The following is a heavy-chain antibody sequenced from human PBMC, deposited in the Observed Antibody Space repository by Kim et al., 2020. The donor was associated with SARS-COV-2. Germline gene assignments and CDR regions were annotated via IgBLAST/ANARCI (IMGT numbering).Heavy chain of an antibody. J-gene: IGHJ4*02. D-gene: IGHD3-16*02. CDR2: IKSKTDGGTT. CDR1: GFTFSNAW. Sequence: GGSLRLSCAASGFTFSNAWMSWVRQAPGKGLEWVGRIKSKTDGGTTDYAAPVKGRFTISRDDSKNTLYLQMNSLKTEDTAVYYCTTQYYDYVWGSYRRYYFDYWGQGTLVTVSS. V-gene: IGHV3-15*01. CDR3: TTQYYDYVWGSYRRYYFDY.